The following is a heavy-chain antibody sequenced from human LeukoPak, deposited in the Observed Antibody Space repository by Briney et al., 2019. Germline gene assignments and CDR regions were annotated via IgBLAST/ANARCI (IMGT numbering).Heavy chain of an antibody. V-gene: IGHV3-23*01. CDR1: GFTFSSHG. D-gene: IGHD5-24*01. J-gene: IGHJ4*02. Sequence: GGSLRLSCADSGFTFSSHGMNWVRQAPGKGLEWVSGISGGGDITYYADSVKGRFTISRDNSENTLYLQMNSLRAEDTALYYCAKDDRWLQFNYWGQGTLVTVSS. CDR2: ISGGGDIT. CDR3: AKDDRWLQFNY.